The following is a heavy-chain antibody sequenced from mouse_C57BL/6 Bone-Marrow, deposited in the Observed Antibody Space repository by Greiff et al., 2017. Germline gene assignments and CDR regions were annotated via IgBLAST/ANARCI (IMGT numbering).Heavy chain of an antibody. D-gene: IGHD1-1*01. J-gene: IGHJ3*01. CDR1: GFTFSSYA. V-gene: IGHV5-4*01. CDR2: ISDGGSYT. Sequence: EVQGVESGGGLVKPGGSLKLSCAASGFTFSSYAMSWVRQTPEKRLEWVATISDGGSYTYYPDNVKGRFTISRDNAKNNLYLQMSHLKSEETAMYYCARDSSPWFAYWGQGTLVTVSA. CDR3: ARDSSPWFAY.